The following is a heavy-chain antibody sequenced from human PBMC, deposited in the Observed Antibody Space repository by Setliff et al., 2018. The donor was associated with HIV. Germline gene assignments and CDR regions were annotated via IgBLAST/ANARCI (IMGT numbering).Heavy chain of an antibody. CDR3: ARLGPSTDPRWLQYFDY. Sequence: SETLSLTCAVHGGSLGGYYWTWIRQPPGKGLEWIGEINESGSTNYSPSLKSRITISLDTSNNQFSLNLTSLTAADTAVYYCARLGPSTDPRWLQYFDYWGQGTLVTVS. D-gene: IGHD2-2*01. V-gene: IGHV4-34*01. J-gene: IGHJ4*02. CDR1: GGSLGGYY. CDR2: INESGST.